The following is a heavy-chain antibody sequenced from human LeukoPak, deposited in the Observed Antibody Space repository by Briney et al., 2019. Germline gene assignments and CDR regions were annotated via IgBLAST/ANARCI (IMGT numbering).Heavy chain of an antibody. D-gene: IGHD6-19*01. Sequence: SSVTVSCKASGGTFSSYTISWVRQAPGQGLEWMGGIIPIFGTANYAQKFQGRVTITADESTSTAYMELSSLRSEDTAVYYCARVNSSGWSNDYWGQGTLVTVSS. V-gene: IGHV1-69*01. J-gene: IGHJ4*02. CDR3: ARVNSSGWSNDY. CDR2: IIPIFGTA. CDR1: GGTFSSYT.